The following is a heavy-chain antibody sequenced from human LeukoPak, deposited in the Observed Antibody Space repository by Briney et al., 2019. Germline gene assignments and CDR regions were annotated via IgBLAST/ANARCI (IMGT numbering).Heavy chain of an antibody. CDR3: ARAAMGAFDI. D-gene: IGHD5-18*01. J-gene: IGHJ3*02. CDR2: IKSDGSST. V-gene: IGHV3-74*01. Sequence: PGGSLRLSCAASGFTFSSYWMHWVRQAPGKGLVWVSRIKSDGSSTSYADSEKGRFTISRDNAKNTLYLQMNSLRAEDTAVYYCARAAMGAFDIWGQGTMVTVSS. CDR1: GFTFSSYW.